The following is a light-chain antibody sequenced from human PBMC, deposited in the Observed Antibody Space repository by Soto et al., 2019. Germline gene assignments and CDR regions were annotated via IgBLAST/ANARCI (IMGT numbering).Light chain of an antibody. V-gene: IGKV3-15*01. CDR2: SAS. Sequence: ETVMTQSPVTLSASPGERATLSCWASQTVYSNLAWYQQKPGQAPRLLIYSASTRATGIPASFSGSGSGTEFTLTISSLQPEDFAVYYCQQYNAWPLTFGGGTKVEIK. CDR1: QTVYSN. J-gene: IGKJ4*01. CDR3: QQYNAWPLT.